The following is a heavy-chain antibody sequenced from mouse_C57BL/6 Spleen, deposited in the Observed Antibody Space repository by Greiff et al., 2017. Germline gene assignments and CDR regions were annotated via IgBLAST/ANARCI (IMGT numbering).Heavy chain of an antibody. V-gene: IGHV14-4*01. CDR1: GFNIKDDY. CDR2: IDPENGDT. J-gene: IGHJ3*01. CDR3: TNGKFAY. Sequence: VQLQQSGAELVRPGASVKLSCTASGFNIKDDYMHWVKQRPEQGLEWIGWIDPENGDTEYAAKFQGKATITVDTSSNTADLQRSSLTSEDTAVYYCTNGKFAYWGQGTLVTVSA.